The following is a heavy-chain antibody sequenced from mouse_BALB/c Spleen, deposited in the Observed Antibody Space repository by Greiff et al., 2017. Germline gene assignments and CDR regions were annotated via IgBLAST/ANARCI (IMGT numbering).Heavy chain of an antibody. CDR1: GFSLTSYG. Sequence: VKLVESGPGLVAPSQSLSITCTVSGFSLTSYGVHWVRQPPGKGLEWLGVIWAGGSTNYNSALMSRLSISKDNSKSQVFLKMNSLQTDDTALYYCAKDLLRAMDYWGQGTSVTVSS. CDR3: AKDLLRAMDY. CDR2: IWAGGST. J-gene: IGHJ4*01. V-gene: IGHV2-9*02.